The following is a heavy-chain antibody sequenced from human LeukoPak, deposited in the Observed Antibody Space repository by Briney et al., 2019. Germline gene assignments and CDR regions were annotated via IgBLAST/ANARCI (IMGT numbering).Heavy chain of an antibody. V-gene: IGHV3-23*01. Sequence: GGSLRLSCAASGFTFSTYWMSWVRQAPGKGLEWVSAISGSGGSTYYADSVKGRFTISRDNSKNTLYLQMNSLRAEDTAVYYCAKAGSSSWYGGRYYYYYYMDVWGKGTTVTISS. CDR1: GFTFSTYW. J-gene: IGHJ6*03. CDR2: ISGSGGST. CDR3: AKAGSSSWYGGRYYYYYYMDV. D-gene: IGHD6-13*01.